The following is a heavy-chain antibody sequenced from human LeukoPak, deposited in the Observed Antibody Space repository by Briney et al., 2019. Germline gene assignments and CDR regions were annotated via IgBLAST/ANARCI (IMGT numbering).Heavy chain of an antibody. D-gene: IGHD3-10*01. Sequence: GASVKVSCKASGGTFSSYAISWVRQAPGQGLEWMGGIIPIFGTANYAQKFQGRVTITADESTSTAYMELSSLRSEDTAVYYCARDSRGVRITMVRGGWGYYYYGMDVWGQGTTVTVSS. CDR2: IIPIFGTA. CDR3: ARDSRGVRITMVRGGWGYYYYGMDV. J-gene: IGHJ6*02. CDR1: GGTFSSYA. V-gene: IGHV1-69*13.